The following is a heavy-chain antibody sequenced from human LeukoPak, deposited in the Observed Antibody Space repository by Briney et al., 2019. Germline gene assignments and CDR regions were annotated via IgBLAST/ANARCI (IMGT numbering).Heavy chain of an antibody. CDR3: ATGYGDYAPPRLDY. D-gene: IGHD4-17*01. CDR1: GYTFTELS. J-gene: IGHJ4*02. CDR2: FDPEDGET. V-gene: IGHV1-24*01. Sequence: ASVKVSCKVSGYTFTELSMHWVRQAPGKGLERMGGFDPEDGETIYAQKFQGRVTMTEDTSTDTAYMELSSLRSEDTAVYYCATGYGDYAPPRLDYWGQGTLVTVSS.